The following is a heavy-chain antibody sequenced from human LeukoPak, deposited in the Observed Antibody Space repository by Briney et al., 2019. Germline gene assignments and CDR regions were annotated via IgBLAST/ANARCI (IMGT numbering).Heavy chain of an antibody. CDR2: IYYSGST. J-gene: IGHJ6*02. D-gene: IGHD2-2*01. CDR1: GGSISSSDYY. V-gene: IGHV4-39*01. Sequence: PSETLSLTCTVSGGSISSSDYYWGWIRQPPGKGLEWIGSIYYSGSTYYNPSLKSRVTISVDTSKNQFSLKLSSVTAADTAVYYCARGPPAKPGTGYYYGMDVWGQGTTVTVSS. CDR3: ARGPPAKPGTGYYYGMDV.